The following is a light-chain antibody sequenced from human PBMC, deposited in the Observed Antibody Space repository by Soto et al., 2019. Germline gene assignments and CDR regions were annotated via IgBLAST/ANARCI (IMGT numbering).Light chain of an antibody. J-gene: IGKJ1*01. V-gene: IGKV3-20*01. CDR3: QQYGSAPWT. CDR1: QSVSGSY. Sequence: EIVLTQSPGTLFLSPGERATLSCRASQSVSGSYLAWYKQKPGQAPRLLIYGASSRATGIPDRFSGSGSGTDFTLTVSRLEPEDFAVYYCQQYGSAPWTFGQGTKVEIK. CDR2: GAS.